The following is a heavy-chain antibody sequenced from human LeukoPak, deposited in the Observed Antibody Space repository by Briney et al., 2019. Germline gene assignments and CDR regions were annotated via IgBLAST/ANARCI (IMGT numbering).Heavy chain of an antibody. CDR3: ARDGRYCGSTSCRLNWFDP. CDR1: GYTFTTYY. J-gene: IGHJ5*02. Sequence: ASVKVSCKASGYTFTTYYMHCVRHAPGQGLEWVGIINPIGGSTSYAQKSQGRVTTSRDTSTSTIYMELCSLRSEVTAVYYCARDGRYCGSTSCRLNWFDPWGQGTLVTVSS. CDR2: INPIGGST. V-gene: IGHV1-46*01. D-gene: IGHD2-2*01.